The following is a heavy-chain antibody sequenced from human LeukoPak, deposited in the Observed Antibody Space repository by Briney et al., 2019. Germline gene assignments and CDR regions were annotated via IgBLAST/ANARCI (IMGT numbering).Heavy chain of an antibody. Sequence: GGSLRLSCAASGFTFSSYAMSWVRQAPGKGLEWVSAIRDSGSSTHYADSVKGRFTISRENAKNSLYLQMNSLRAGDTAVYYCARGGYSSGWNKFGMDVWGQGTTVTVSS. CDR3: ARGGYSSGWNKFGMDV. CDR2: IRDSGSST. V-gene: IGHV3-23*01. CDR1: GFTFSSYA. D-gene: IGHD6-19*01. J-gene: IGHJ6*02.